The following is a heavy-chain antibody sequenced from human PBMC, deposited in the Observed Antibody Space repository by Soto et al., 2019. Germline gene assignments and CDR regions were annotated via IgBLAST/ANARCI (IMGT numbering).Heavy chain of an antibody. CDR1: GFTVSSNY. J-gene: IGHJ6*02. Sequence: EVQLVESGGGLIQPGGSLRLSCAASGFTVSSNYMSWVRQAPGKGLEWVSVLYSGGSTYYADSVKGRFTISRDNSKNTLYLQINCLRAEDTAVYYCGRATVTKGGIGMDVWGQGTTVTFSS. D-gene: IGHD4-4*01. CDR3: GRATVTKGGIGMDV. V-gene: IGHV3-53*01. CDR2: LYSGGST.